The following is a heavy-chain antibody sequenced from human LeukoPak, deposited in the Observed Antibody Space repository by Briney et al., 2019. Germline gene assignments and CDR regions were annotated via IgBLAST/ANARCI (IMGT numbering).Heavy chain of an antibody. D-gene: IGHD2-21*01. CDR3: AREVPENSNFDY. CDR1: GYTFTSYY. CDR2: IKPSGGST. J-gene: IGHJ4*02. Sequence: ASVKVSCKASGYTFTSYYTHWVRQAPGQGLEWMGIIKPSGGSTLYAQKFQGRVAVTSDMSTSTVYVELSSLRSEDTAVYYCAREVPENSNFDYWGQGTLVTVSS. V-gene: IGHV1-46*01.